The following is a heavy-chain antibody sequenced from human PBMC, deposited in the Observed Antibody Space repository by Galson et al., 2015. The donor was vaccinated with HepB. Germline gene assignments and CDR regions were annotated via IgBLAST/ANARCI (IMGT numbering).Heavy chain of an antibody. CDR1: GGSISSGGYY. V-gene: IGHV4-31*03. Sequence: LSLTCTVSGGSISSGGYYWSWLRQHPGKGLEWIGYIYYSGSTYYNPSLKSRVTISVDTSKNQFSLKLSSVTAAATAVYYCASGISDYSNYDWYFDYWGQGTLVTVSS. CDR3: ASGISDYSNYDWYFDY. J-gene: IGHJ4*02. D-gene: IGHD4-11*01. CDR2: IYYSGST.